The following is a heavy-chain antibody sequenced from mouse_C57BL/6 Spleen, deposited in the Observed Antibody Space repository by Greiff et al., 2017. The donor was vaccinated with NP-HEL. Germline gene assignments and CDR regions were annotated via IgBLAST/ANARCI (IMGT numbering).Heavy chain of an antibody. CDR1: GYTFTSYW. Sequence: QVQLQQPGAELVRPGSSVKLSCKASGYTFTSYWMHWVKQRPIQGLEWIGNIDPSDSETHYNQKFKDKATLTVDKSSSTAYMQLSSLTSEDSAVYYCARGGYGYAFDYWGQGTTLTVSS. CDR3: ARGGYGYAFDY. J-gene: IGHJ2*01. CDR2: IDPSDSET. D-gene: IGHD2-2*01. V-gene: IGHV1-52*01.